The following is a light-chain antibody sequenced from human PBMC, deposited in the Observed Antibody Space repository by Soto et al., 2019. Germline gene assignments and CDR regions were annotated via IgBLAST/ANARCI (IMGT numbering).Light chain of an antibody. CDR2: EVS. V-gene: IGLV2-8*01. J-gene: IGLJ1*01. CDR3: SSYAGSNNFV. CDR1: SSDVGSYDY. Sequence: QSFLTQPPSASGSPGQSVTISCTGTSSDVGSYDYVSWYQQHPGKAPKLMIYEVSKRPSGVPDRFSGSKSGNTASLTVSGLQAEDEADYYCSSYAGSNNFVFGTGTKVTVL.